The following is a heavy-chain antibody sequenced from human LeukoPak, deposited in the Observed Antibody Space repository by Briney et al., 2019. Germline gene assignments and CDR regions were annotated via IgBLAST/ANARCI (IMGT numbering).Heavy chain of an antibody. V-gene: IGHV4-59*01. J-gene: IGHJ4*02. CDR1: GGSISSYY. Sequence: PSETLSLTCTVSGGSISSYYWSWIRQPPGKGLEWIGYIYYSGSTNYNPSLKSRVTISVDTSKNQFSLKLSSVTAADTAVYYCARGYSSSLPVDYWGQGTLVTVSS. CDR3: ARGYSSSLPVDY. CDR2: IYYSGST. D-gene: IGHD6-13*01.